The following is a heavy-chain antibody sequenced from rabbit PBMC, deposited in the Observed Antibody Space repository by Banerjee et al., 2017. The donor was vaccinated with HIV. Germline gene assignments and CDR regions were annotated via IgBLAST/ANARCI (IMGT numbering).Heavy chain of an antibody. D-gene: IGHD4-1*01. CDR1: GLSFSSYYY. CDR3: ARDLAGVIGWNFNL. J-gene: IGHJ4*01. V-gene: IGHV1S45*01. Sequence: QEQLVESGGGLVQPEGSLTLTCTASGLSFSSYYYMCWVRQAPGKGLEWSACIYVGGGDNTYYATWAKGRFTISKTASTTVTLQMTSLTAADTATYFCARDLAGVIGWNFNLWGPGTLVPVS. CDR2: IYVGGGDNT.